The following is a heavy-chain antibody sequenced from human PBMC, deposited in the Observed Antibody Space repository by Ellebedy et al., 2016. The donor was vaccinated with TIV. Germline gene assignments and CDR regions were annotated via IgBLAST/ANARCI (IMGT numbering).Heavy chain of an antibody. J-gene: IGHJ4*02. D-gene: IGHD3-3*01. CDR1: GYTFTNYG. V-gene: IGHV1-18*01. CDR2: ISAYNGNT. Sequence: ASVKVSCXASGYTFTNYGINWVRQAPGQGLEWMGWISAYNGNTNYAQKLQGRVTMTTDTSTSTAYMELRSLRSDDTAVYYCARGLTIFGPWDYWGQGTLVTVSS. CDR3: ARGLTIFGPWDY.